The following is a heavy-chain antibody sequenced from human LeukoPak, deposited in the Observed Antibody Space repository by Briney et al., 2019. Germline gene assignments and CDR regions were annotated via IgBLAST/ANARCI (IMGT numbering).Heavy chain of an antibody. CDR2: IYTSGST. CDR3: ARHWYCSGGSCYSDYFDY. D-gene: IGHD2-15*01. CDR1: GGSISSYY. V-gene: IGHV4-4*09. Sequence: SETLSLTCTVSGGSISSYYWSWIRQPPGKGLEWIGYIYTSGSTNYNPSLKSRVTISVDTSKNQFSLKLSSVTAADTAVYYCARHWYCSGGSCYSDYFDYWGQGTLVTVSS. J-gene: IGHJ4*02.